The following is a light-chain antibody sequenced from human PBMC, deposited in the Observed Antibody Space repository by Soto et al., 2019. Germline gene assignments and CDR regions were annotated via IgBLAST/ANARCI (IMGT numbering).Light chain of an antibody. J-gene: IGLJ2*01. CDR2: SNN. Sequence: QSVLTQPPSESGTPGQRVTISCSGSTSNIGTNYVCWYQHLPGTAPKVLIHSNNQRPSGVPDRFSGSKSGTSASLAISGLRSEDEADYYCAAWDDSLSGPVFGGGTKLTVL. V-gene: IGLV1-47*01. CDR1: TSNIGTNY. CDR3: AAWDDSLSGPV.